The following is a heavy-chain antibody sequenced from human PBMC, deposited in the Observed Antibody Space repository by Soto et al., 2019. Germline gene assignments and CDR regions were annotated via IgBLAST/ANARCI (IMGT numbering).Heavy chain of an antibody. J-gene: IGHJ6*02. D-gene: IGHD6-13*01. CDR1: GYSFTSYW. CDR3: ARLRRYSCSWYVIDRYYYYGMEV. V-gene: IGHV5-51*01. CDR2: IYPGDSDT. Sequence: PGESLKISCQGSGYSFTSYWIGWVRQMPGKGLEWMCIIYPGDSDTRYSPSFQGQVTISADKCISTAYLQWSSLKASDTAMYYCARLRRYSCSWYVIDRYYYYGMEVGGQGTTVTVSS.